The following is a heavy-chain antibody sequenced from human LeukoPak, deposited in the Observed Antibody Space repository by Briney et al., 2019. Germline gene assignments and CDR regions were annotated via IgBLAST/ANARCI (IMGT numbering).Heavy chain of an antibody. CDR1: GYTFTSYG. V-gene: IGHV1-18*01. J-gene: IGHJ6*02. Sequence: GASVKASCKASGYTFTSYGISWVRQAPGPGLEWLGWISAYNGNTNYAQTLQGRVTMTTDTSTSTAYMELRSLRSGDTAVYYCARHLTYYYDSSGYSDYYYYGMDVWGQGTTVTVSS. CDR2: ISAYNGNT. D-gene: IGHD3-22*01. CDR3: ARHLTYYYDSSGYSDYYYYGMDV.